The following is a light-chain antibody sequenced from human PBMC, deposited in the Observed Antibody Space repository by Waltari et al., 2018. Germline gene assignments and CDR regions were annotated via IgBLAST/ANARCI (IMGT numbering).Light chain of an antibody. J-gene: IGLJ3*02. Sequence: QSALTQPPSASGSPGQSVTIPCTGTSSDVGGYNYVSWYQQHPGKAPKLMIYEVSTRPSGVPDRFSGSKSGNTASLTVSGLQAEDEADYYCSSYAGSNNFWVFGGGTKLTVL. CDR3: SSYAGSNNFWV. CDR2: EVS. V-gene: IGLV2-8*01. CDR1: SSDVGGYNY.